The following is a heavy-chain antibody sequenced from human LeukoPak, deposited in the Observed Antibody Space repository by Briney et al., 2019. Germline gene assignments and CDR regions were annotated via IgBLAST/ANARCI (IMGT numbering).Heavy chain of an antibody. CDR2: IRYDGSNK. V-gene: IGHV3-30*02. CDR1: GFTFSSYG. J-gene: IGHJ6*03. Sequence: GGSLRLSCAASGFTFSSYGMHWVRQAPGKGLEWVAFIRYDGSNKYYADSVKGRFTISRDNSKNTLYLQMNSLRAEDTAVYYCAKDPAALTAPDYYYYYYMDVWGKGTTVTVSS. CDR3: AKDPAALTAPDYYYYYYMDV. D-gene: IGHD2-15*01.